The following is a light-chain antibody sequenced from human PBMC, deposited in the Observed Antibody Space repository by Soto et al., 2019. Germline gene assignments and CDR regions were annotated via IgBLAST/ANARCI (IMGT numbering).Light chain of an antibody. CDR1: QSVLYSSNNKNY. CDR3: QQYYSTPRT. V-gene: IGKV4-1*01. Sequence: DIVMTQSPDSLAVSLGERATINCKSSQSVLYSSNNKNYLGWYQQKPGHPPRLLIYWASTRESGVPDRFSGSGSGTDFTRTISSLQAEDVAVYYCQQYYSTPRTFGGGTKVEIK. J-gene: IGKJ4*01. CDR2: WAS.